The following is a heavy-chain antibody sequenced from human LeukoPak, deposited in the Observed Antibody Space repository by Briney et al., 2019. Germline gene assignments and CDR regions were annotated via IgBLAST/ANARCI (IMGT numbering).Heavy chain of an antibody. V-gene: IGHV3-11*01. CDR1: GFTFSDYY. Sequence: SGGSLRLSCAASGFTFSDYYMSWIRQAPGKGLEWVSYISSSGSTIYYADSVKGRFTISRDNAKNSLYLQMNSLRAEDTAVYYCARENPPLWSGGMDVWGQGTTVTVSS. J-gene: IGHJ6*02. CDR2: ISSSGSTI. D-gene: IGHD3-3*01. CDR3: ARENPPLWSGGMDV.